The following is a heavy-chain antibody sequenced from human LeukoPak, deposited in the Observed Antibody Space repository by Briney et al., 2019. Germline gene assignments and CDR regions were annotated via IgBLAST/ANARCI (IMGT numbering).Heavy chain of an antibody. V-gene: IGHV3-53*01. CDR2: IYSGGST. D-gene: IGHD3-22*01. CDR1: GFTVSSNY. Sequence: GRSLRLSCAASGFTVSSNYMSWVRQAPGKGLEWVSVIYSGGSTYYADSVKGRFTISRDNSKNTLYLQMNSLRAEDTAVYYCTSSSITMIVVSDYWGQGTLVTVSS. J-gene: IGHJ4*02. CDR3: TSSSITMIVVSDY.